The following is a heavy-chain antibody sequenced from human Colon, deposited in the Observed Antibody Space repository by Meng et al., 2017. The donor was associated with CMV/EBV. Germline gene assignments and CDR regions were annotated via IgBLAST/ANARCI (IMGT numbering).Heavy chain of an antibody. CDR2: LTADGTNR. J-gene: IGHJ4*02. CDR1: GFPLTRSG. V-gene: IGHV3-74*01. D-gene: IGHD2-21*02. CDR3: VREDIVVVTAIDF. Sequence: ASGFPLTRSGVHWVRQVPGKGLGWVSRLTADGTNRDYADSVKGRFTISRDDVKNMVYLQMNSLRVEDTAVYYCVREDIVVVTAIDFWGQGTLVTVSS.